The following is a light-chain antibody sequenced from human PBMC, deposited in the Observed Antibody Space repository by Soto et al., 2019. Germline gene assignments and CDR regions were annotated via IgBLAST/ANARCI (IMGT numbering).Light chain of an antibody. Sequence: QSVLTQPASVSGSPGQSITISCTGTSSDVNPYDYVSWYQQHPGKAPKLMIYDVSNRPSGVSNRFSGSKCGNTASLTISGLQADDEADYYCSSFTISSTVVFGGGTQLTVL. CDR3: SSFTISSTVV. J-gene: IGLJ2*01. CDR2: DVS. CDR1: SSDVNPYDY. V-gene: IGLV2-14*01.